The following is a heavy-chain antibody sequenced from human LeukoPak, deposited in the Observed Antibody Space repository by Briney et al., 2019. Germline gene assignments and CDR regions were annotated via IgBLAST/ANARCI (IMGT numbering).Heavy chain of an antibody. Sequence: PSETLSLTCVDPGGSLFVYKPSSGSQPPGKGLEWMGEINHSGSTDYKPSLKSRVTISVDTSKNHCSLKLNSVTAVHTTVYYCASAVVYSYTIVMVAATRVSWFDPWGQGTLVTVSS. V-gene: IGHV4-34*01. CDR1: GGSLFVYK. CDR2: INHSGST. CDR3: ASAVVYSYTIVMVAATRVSWFDP. J-gene: IGHJ5*02. D-gene: IGHD2-15*01.